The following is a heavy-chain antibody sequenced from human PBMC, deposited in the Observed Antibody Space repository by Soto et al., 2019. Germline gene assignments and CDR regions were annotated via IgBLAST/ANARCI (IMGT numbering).Heavy chain of an antibody. CDR2: VYHSGAT. CDR1: GGSISSSSYF. CDR3: VSWSGYFEK. Sequence: PSETLSLTCTVSGGSISSSSYFWSWIRQPPGKGLEWIGYVYHSGATNYNPSLKSRLSMSVDTSKNQFCLTLNSVTPADTALYYCVSWSGYFEKWGQGIPVTVSS. J-gene: IGHJ4*02. V-gene: IGHV4-61*01. D-gene: IGHD3-3*01.